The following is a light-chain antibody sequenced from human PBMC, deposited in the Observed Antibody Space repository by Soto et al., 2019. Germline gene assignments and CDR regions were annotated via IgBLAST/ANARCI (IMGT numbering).Light chain of an antibody. CDR2: KAS. CDR1: QSISNW. CDR3: QQYSDNWT. V-gene: IGKV1-5*03. J-gene: IGKJ1*01. Sequence: DIHMTQSHPNLSASVGDRVTITCRARQSISNWLAWYQQKPGTAPNLLIYKASTLQSGVPSRFSGSGSGTEFTLTISSLQPDGSATYYCQQYSDNWTFGQGTKVDSK.